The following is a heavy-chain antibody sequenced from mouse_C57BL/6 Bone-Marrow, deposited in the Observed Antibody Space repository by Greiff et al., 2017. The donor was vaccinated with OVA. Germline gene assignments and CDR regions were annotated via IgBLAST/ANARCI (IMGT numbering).Heavy chain of an antibody. CDR1: GYTFTSYD. V-gene: IGHV1-85*01. J-gene: IGHJ4*01. D-gene: IGHD2-2*01. CDR3: ASSTLGYYYAMDY. Sequence: ESGPELVKPGASVKLSCKASGYTFTSYDINWVKQRPGQGLEWIGWIYPRDGSTKYNEKFKGKATLTVDTSSSTAYMELHSLTSEDSAVYFCASSTLGYYYAMDYWGQGTSVTVSS. CDR2: IYPRDGST.